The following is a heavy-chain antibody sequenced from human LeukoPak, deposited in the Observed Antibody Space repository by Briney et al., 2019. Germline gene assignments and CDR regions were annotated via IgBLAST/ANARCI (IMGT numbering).Heavy chain of an antibody. V-gene: IGHV3-23*01. CDR2: ISDSGGST. Sequence: GGSLRLSCAVSGVTLSNYGMSWVRQAPGKGLEWVAGISDSGGSTNYADSVKGRFTISRDNPKNTLYLQMNSLRAEDTAVYFCAKRGVVIRVILVGFHKEAYYFDSWGQGALVTVSS. CDR3: AKRGVVIRVILVGFHKEAYYFDS. CDR1: GVTLSNYG. D-gene: IGHD3-22*01. J-gene: IGHJ4*02.